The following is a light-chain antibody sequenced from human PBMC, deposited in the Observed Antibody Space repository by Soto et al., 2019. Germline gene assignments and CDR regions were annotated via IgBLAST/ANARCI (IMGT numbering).Light chain of an antibody. J-gene: IGLJ1*01. V-gene: IGLV1-44*01. CDR3: AAWDDSLNGYV. CDR1: SSNIGTNA. Sequence: QSVLTQPPSASGTPGQRVTISCSGGSSNIGTNAVNWYQQLPGTAPKLLIYNNNQRPSGVPDRFSGSKSGTSASLAISGLQSEYEADYYCAAWDDSLNGYVFGTGTKLTV. CDR2: NNN.